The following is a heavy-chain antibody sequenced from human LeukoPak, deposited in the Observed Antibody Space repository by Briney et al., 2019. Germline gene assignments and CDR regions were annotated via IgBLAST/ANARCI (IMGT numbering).Heavy chain of an antibody. J-gene: IGHJ4*02. CDR1: GFTFSSFA. V-gene: IGHV3-64D*09. CDR2: ISRNGGST. CDR3: VKDLRSDFMGVLSRYLSY. D-gene: IGHD2/OR15-2a*01. Sequence: GGSLRLSCSASGFTFSSFAMHWVRQAPGKGLEGVAAISRNGGSTYYADSVKGRFTISRDNSKSTLYLQLSSLRAEDTAVYLCVKDLRSDFMGVLSRYLSYWGQGTLVTVSS.